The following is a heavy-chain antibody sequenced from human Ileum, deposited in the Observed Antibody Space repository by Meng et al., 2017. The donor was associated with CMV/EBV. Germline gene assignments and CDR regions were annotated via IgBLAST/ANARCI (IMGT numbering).Heavy chain of an antibody. CDR2: ISCSGGST. J-gene: IGHJ4*02. Sequence: SLKISCASSYFTFSSYAMSWVRQAPGKRLEWVSAISCSGGSTYYADSVKGRFTISRDNSKNTLYLQMNSLRAEDTAVYYCAIALIRGYCSSTSCYSYWGQGTLVTVSS. D-gene: IGHD2-2*02. CDR3: AIALIRGYCSSTSCYSY. V-gene: IGHV3-23*01. CDR1: YFTFSSYA.